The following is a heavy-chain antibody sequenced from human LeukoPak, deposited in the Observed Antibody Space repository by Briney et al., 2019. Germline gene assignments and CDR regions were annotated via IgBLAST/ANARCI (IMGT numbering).Heavy chain of an antibody. V-gene: IGHV4-59*11. J-gene: IGHJ4*02. D-gene: IGHD5-24*01. CDR1: GGSISSHY. CDR2: IYYSGST. CDR3: ARSMSRYGYNYWYPPTFDY. Sequence: SETLSLTCTVSGGSISSHYWSWIRQPPGKGLEWMGYIYYSGSTNYNPSLKSRVTISVDTSKNRFSLKLSPVTAADTAVYYCARSMSRYGYNYWYPPTFDYWGQGTLVTVSS.